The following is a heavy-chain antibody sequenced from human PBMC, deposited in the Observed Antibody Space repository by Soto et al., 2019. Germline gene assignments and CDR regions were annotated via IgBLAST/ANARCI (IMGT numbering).Heavy chain of an antibody. CDR1: GGSISSYY. Sequence: SETLSLTCTVSGGSISSYYWSWIRQPPGKGLEWIGYIYYSGSTNYNPSLKSRVTISVDTSKNQFSLKLSSVTAADTAVYYCARAIVAAAGRGGFSGYYYYGMDVWVQGTTVTVSS. CDR2: IYYSGST. CDR3: ARAIVAAAGRGGFSGYYYYGMDV. J-gene: IGHJ6*02. V-gene: IGHV4-59*01. D-gene: IGHD6-13*01.